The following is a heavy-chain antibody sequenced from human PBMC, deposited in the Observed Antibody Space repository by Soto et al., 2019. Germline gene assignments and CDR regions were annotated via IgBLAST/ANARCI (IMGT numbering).Heavy chain of an antibody. CDR3: GRGVGSGTYYNQYTWSAP. D-gene: IGHD3-10*01. V-gene: IGHV1-18*01. CDR2: IRVNNGDT. Sequence: ASVKVSCKASGYTFTNSGFSWVRQAPGQGLEWVGWIRVNNGDTNYSQKLQGRVTITRDTSASTAYMELRSLRSDDTAVYYCGRGVGSGTYYNQYTWSAPWGQGTLVPVSS. CDR1: GYTFTNSG. J-gene: IGHJ5*02.